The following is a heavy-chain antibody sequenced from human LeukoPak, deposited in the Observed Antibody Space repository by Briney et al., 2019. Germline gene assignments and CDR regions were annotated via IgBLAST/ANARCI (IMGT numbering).Heavy chain of an antibody. J-gene: IGHJ4*02. CDR1: GYSFASYA. Sequence: ASVKVSCKASGYSFASYAMHWVRQAPGQRLEWMGWINPGNGNTKYSQKFQGRVTMTTDTSMSTAYMELRSLRSDDTAVYYCAREEGYSNPPFDYWGQGTLVTVSS. CDR2: INPGNGNT. D-gene: IGHD4-11*01. CDR3: AREEGYSNPPFDY. V-gene: IGHV1-3*01.